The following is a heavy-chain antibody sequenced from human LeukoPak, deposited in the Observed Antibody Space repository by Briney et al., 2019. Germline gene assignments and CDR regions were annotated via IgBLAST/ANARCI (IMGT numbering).Heavy chain of an antibody. J-gene: IGHJ6*02. D-gene: IGHD3-10*01. Sequence: PGGSLRLSCAASGFTFDDYAMHWVRHGPGKGLEWVSLISWDGGSTYYADSVKGRFTISRDNSKTSLYLQMNSLRPEDTALYYCAKALVRGVTRSTYGMDVRGQGTTVTVSS. CDR3: AKALVRGVTRSTYGMDV. CDR1: GFTFDDYA. CDR2: ISWDGGST. V-gene: IGHV3-43D*03.